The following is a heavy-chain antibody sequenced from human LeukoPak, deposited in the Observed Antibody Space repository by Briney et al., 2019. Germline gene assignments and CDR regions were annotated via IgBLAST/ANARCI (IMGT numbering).Heavy chain of an antibody. V-gene: IGHV4-34*01. CDR2: ISHSGGT. CDR3: ARDGIAVFGVITGNYYYMDV. CDR1: GGSFSDYS. J-gene: IGHJ6*03. D-gene: IGHD3-3*01. Sequence: SETLSLTCAVHGGSFSDYSWGWIRQPPGKGLEWIGEISHSGGTNYNPSLKSRVTMSVDTSNNQFSLKLKSVTAADTAVYYCARDGIAVFGVITGNYYYMDVWGNGTTVTVSS.